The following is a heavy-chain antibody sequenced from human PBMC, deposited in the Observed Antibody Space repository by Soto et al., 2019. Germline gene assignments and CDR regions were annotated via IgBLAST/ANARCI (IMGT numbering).Heavy chain of an antibody. Sequence: PSETLSLTCTVSGGSISSYYWSWIRQPPGKGLEWIGYIYYSGSTNYNPSLQSRVTLSIDTSKNKLSLTLSSVTAADTAVYYCARDGFYTDSSGSRDDGFDYWGQGTLVTVS. CDR3: ARDGFYTDSSGSRDDGFDY. CDR1: GGSISSYY. CDR2: IYYSGST. J-gene: IGHJ4*02. D-gene: IGHD3-22*01. V-gene: IGHV4-59*01.